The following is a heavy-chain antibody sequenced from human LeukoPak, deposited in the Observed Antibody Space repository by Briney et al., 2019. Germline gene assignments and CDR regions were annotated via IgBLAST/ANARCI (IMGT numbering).Heavy chain of an antibody. J-gene: IGHJ3*02. D-gene: IGHD3-10*01. CDR3: ARKQYYSGSGDGGGFDI. CDR2: IYGSDSDT. V-gene: IGHV5-51*01. CDR1: GYSFTNYW. Sequence: GESLKISCKGSGYSFTNYWIAWVRQMPGKGLEWMEIIYGSDSDTRYSPSFQGQVTISADKSISTAYTQWSSLKASDTAMYYCARKQYYSGSGDGGGFDIWGQGTMVTVSS.